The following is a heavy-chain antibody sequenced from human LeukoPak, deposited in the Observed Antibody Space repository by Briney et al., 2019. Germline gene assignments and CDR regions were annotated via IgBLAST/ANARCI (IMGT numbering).Heavy chain of an antibody. Sequence: GGSLRLSCAASGFTFSNYAMTWVRQTPGKGLEWVSTIGGGDGTTYYADSVQGRFTISRDNSKNTLYPQMNNLRAEDTAVYYCAKDDTSGNYFDYWGQGTLVTVSS. D-gene: IGHD3-10*01. J-gene: IGHJ4*02. CDR3: AKDDTSGNYFDY. V-gene: IGHV3-23*01. CDR2: IGGGDGTT. CDR1: GFTFSNYA.